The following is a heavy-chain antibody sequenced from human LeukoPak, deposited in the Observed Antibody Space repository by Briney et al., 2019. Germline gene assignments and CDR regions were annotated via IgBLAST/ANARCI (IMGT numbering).Heavy chain of an antibody. J-gene: IGHJ4*02. D-gene: IGHD3-3*01. CDR3: TRETSLRYYDFWSGWDY. Sequence: SQTLSPTCAISGDSVSSNSAAWNWVRQSPSRGLKWLEGPFHRSKWYNDYAVFVKSRITINPDTSKNQFSLQLNSVTPEDTAVYYCTRETSLRYYDFWSGWDYWGQGTLVTVSS. CDR2: PFHRSKWYN. CDR1: GDSVSSNSAA. V-gene: IGHV6-1*01.